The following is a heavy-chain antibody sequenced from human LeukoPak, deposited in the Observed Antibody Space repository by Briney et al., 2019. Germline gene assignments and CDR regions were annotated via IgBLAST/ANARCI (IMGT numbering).Heavy chain of an antibody. CDR1: GYSFTTFW. D-gene: IGHD1-26*01. CDR3: ARRVGATHPFDY. V-gene: IGHV5-51*01. CDR2: IYPGDSDT. J-gene: IGHJ4*02. Sequence: GEPLKISCKGSGYSFTTFWIGWVRQMPGKGLEWMGIIYPGDSDTTYSPSFQGQVTISADKSISTAYLQWSSLKASDTAMYYCARRVGATHPFDYWGQGARVTVSS.